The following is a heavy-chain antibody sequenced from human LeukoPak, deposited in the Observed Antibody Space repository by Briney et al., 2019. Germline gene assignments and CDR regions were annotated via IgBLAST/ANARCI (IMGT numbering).Heavy chain of an antibody. CDR2: IWYGRSNQ. V-gene: IGHV3-30*02. D-gene: IGHD6-13*01. J-gene: IGHJ4*02. CDR3: ENVSGISFDY. CDR1: GVTFSNYG. Sequence: GGSLSLSCAASGVTFSNYGMHWLRQAPGKGRECVAFIWYGRSNQYYAASVKGRFTISSDNSKNTAYVQLYSLRAQDTAASCCENVSGISFDYWGQGTLVTVSS.